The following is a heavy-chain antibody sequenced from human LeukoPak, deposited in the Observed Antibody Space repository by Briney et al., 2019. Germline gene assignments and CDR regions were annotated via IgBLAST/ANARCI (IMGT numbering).Heavy chain of an antibody. D-gene: IGHD6-25*01. J-gene: IGHJ2*01. Sequence: SETLSLTCTVSGGSISSYYWSWIRQPAGKGLEWIGRIYTSGSTNYNPSLKSRVTMSVDTSKNQFSLWPSSVTAADTAVYYCARMRLSSYWYFDLWGRGTLVTVSS. V-gene: IGHV4-4*07. CDR2: IYTSGST. CDR3: ARMRLSSYWYFDL. CDR1: GGSISSYY.